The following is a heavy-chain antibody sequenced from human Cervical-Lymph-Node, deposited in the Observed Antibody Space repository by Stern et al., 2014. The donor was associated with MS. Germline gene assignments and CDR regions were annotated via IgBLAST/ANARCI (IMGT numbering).Heavy chain of an antibody. CDR2: IYWDDEK. D-gene: IGHD4-17*01. Sequence: QITLKESGPTLVKATQPLTLTCTFSGFALRDSGVGVAWIRQPPGKALEWLAVIYWDDEKRYSPSLKSRLSITKDASESQVVLTMTNMDPVDTATYYCTHSLHGAYFDAFDIWGQGTMVTVAS. V-gene: IGHV2-5*02. J-gene: IGHJ3*02. CDR3: THSLHGAYFDAFDI. CDR1: GFALRDSGVG.